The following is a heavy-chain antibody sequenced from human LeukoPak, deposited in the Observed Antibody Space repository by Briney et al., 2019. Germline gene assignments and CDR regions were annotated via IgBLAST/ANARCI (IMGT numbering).Heavy chain of an antibody. J-gene: IGHJ4*02. CDR3: ARSER. CDR1: GFTFNSPSW. Sequence: GGSLRLSCAGSGFTFNSPSWMSWVRQAPGKGLEWVANINADGSRKYYVDSVKGRFTISEDNAKKSLYLEMNSLTAEDTAVYYCARSERWGQGTLVTVSS. V-gene: IGHV3-7*01. CDR2: INADGSRK.